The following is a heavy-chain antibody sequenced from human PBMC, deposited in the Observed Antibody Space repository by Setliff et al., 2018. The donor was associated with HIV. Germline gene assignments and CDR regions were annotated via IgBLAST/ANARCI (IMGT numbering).Heavy chain of an antibody. CDR2: IYYSGST. Sequence: SETLSLTCAVYGGSISSGGYYWSWIRQHPGMGLEWIGYIYYSGSTYFNPSLKSRVTISVDTSKNQLYLKINSVTAADTAVYFCARDLHANYHVVDIWGPGTMVTVSS. D-gene: IGHD2-15*01. J-gene: IGHJ3*02. CDR3: ARDLHANYHVVDI. CDR1: GGSISSGGYY. V-gene: IGHV4-31*11.